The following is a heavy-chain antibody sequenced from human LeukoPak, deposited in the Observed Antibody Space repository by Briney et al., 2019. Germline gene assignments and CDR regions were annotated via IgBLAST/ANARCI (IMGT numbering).Heavy chain of an antibody. Sequence: GGSLRLSCAASGFTVSRNYMSWVRQAPGKGLEWVSAISSSSTYMYLADSVKGRFTISRDNAKNSLYLQMNSLRDEDTAVYYCARRAYGDDSFDYWGQGTLVTVSS. J-gene: IGHJ4*02. CDR2: ISSSSTYM. CDR3: ARRAYGDDSFDY. D-gene: IGHD4-17*01. V-gene: IGHV3-21*06. CDR1: GFTVSRNY.